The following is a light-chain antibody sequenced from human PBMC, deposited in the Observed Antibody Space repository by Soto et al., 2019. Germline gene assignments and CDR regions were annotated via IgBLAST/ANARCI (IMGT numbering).Light chain of an antibody. V-gene: IGKV1-5*01. CDR3: QQYNAYPWT. CDR2: DAS. J-gene: IGKJ1*01. Sequence: DIQMTQSPSTRSASVGDIVTITCRASQSISSWLAGYQQKPGKAPKLLMYDASSLDSGVPSRFSGSGSGTEFTLTISSLQPDDFATYYCQQYNAYPWTFGQGTNVELK. CDR1: QSISSW.